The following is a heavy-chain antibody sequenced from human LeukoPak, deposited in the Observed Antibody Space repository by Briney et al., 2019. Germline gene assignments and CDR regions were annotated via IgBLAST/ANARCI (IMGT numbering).Heavy chain of an antibody. V-gene: IGHV3-23*01. CDR1: GFTFSSYA. D-gene: IGHD1-26*01. CDR2: ITDSGGRT. Sequence: GGSLRLSCAASGFTFSSYAMRWVRQAPGKGLEWVSSITDSGGRTYYADSVKGRFTISRDNSKSTLYLQMNSLRAEDNAVYYCAKRGGGRYSYNYWGQGTLVTVSS. J-gene: IGHJ4*02. CDR3: AKRGGGRYSYNY.